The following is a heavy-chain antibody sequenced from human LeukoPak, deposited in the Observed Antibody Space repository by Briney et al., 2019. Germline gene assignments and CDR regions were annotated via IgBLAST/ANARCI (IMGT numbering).Heavy chain of an antibody. J-gene: IGHJ4*02. CDR3: ARWGTSASIDY. CDR1: GFTFSSYG. D-gene: IGHD3-16*01. Sequence: GRSLRLSCIESGFTFSSYGIHWVRQAPGKGLEWVAVIWYDGSQKYHADSLKGRFTISRDNSKNTVYLQMNSLRADDTAVYYCARWGTSASIDYWGQGTLVTASP. CDR2: IWYDGSQK. V-gene: IGHV3-33*01.